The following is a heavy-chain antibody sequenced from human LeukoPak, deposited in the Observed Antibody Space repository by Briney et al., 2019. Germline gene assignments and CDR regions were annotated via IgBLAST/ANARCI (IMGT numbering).Heavy chain of an antibody. CDR2: VNPDGSSV. Sequence: QPGGSLRPSCTASGFTLTRYWMHWVRQAPGKGLVWVSRVNPDGSSVTYGDSVKGRFTSSRDNAKNTLYLQMNSLRAEDMAVYYCARGGSYGDYWGQGILVTVSS. CDR1: GFTLTRYW. D-gene: IGHD3-16*01. CDR3: ARGGSYGDY. J-gene: IGHJ4*02. V-gene: IGHV3-74*01.